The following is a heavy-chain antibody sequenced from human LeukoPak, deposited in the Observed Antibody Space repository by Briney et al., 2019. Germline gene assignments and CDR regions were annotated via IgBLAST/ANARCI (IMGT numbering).Heavy chain of an antibody. D-gene: IGHD3-22*01. CDR2: IYSGGGA. Sequence: GGSLRLSCAASGFTVSNNYMSWVGQAPGKGLEWVSVIYSGGGAYYADSVKGRFTISRDNSKNTLYLQMNSLRAEDTAVYYCARNPYDSSGYYSFFDFWGQGTLVTVSS. V-gene: IGHV3-53*01. J-gene: IGHJ4*02. CDR1: GFTVSNNY. CDR3: ARNPYDSSGYYSFFDF.